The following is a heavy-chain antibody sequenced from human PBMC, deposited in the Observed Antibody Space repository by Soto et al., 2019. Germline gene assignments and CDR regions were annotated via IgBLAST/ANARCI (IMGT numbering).Heavy chain of an antibody. CDR2: IYYSGST. CDR3: ATPGCSSSFYY. Sequence: SETLSLTCTVSGGSISSSSYYWGWIRQPPGKGLEWIGSIYYSGSTYYNPSLKSRVTISVDTSKNQFSLKLSSVTAADTAVYYCATPGCSSSFYYWGQGTLVTVSS. J-gene: IGHJ4*02. V-gene: IGHV4-39*01. D-gene: IGHD6-13*01. CDR1: GGSISSSSYY.